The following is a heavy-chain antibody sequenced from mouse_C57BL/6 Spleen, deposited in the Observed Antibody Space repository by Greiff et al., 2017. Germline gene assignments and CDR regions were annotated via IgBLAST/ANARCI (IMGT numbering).Heavy chain of an antibody. CDR3: ARRGLLDAMDY. D-gene: IGHD2-10*01. V-gene: IGHV1-82*01. J-gene: IGHJ4*01. CDR1: GYAFSSSW. Sequence: QVQLKESGPELVKPGASVKISCKASGYAFSSSWMNWVKQRPGKGLEWIGRIYPGDGDTNYNGKFKGKATLTADKSSSTAYMQLSRLTSEDSAVYFCARRGLLDAMDYWGQGTSGTVSS. CDR2: IYPGDGDT.